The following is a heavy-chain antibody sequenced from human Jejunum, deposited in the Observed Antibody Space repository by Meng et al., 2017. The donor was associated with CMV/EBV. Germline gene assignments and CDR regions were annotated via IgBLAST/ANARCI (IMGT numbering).Heavy chain of an antibody. V-gene: IGHV4-38-2*01. CDR3: ARDQVAGTLLGKFDY. CDR2: IYKSART. CDR1: AHSMSSSQR. D-gene: IGHD3-10*01. J-gene: IGHJ4*02. Sequence: VIPSEAPVVPISAIAAHSMSSSQRWGWIRQSQGKGLDWMGSIYKSARTTSNPSLKSRVTMSVATSKNQFSLKMTSVTAADTAVYYCARDQVAGTLLGKFDYWGQGTLVTVSS.